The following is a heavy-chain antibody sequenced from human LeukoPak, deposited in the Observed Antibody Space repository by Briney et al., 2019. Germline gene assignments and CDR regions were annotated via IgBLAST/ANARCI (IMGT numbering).Heavy chain of an antibody. CDR2: IWYDGSNK. CDR1: GFTFSSYG. CDR3: ARDRGYYESSAYSHGFDP. J-gene: IGHJ5*02. Sequence: PGGSLRLSCAASGFTFSSYGMHWVRQAPGKGLEWVAVIWYDGSNKYYADSVKGRFTISRDNSKNTLYLQMNSLRAEDTAVYYCARDRGYYESSAYSHGFDPWGQGTLVTVSS. D-gene: IGHD3-22*01. V-gene: IGHV3-33*01.